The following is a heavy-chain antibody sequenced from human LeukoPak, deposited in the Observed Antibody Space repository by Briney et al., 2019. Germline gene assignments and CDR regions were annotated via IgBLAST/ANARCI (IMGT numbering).Heavy chain of an antibody. CDR3: ARQLRYGDRRYDY. Sequence: GESLQISCKVSGYTFTNYWIAWVRQMPGRGLEWMGIIYPGDSDTRYNPSFQGQVTISADRSITTAYLQWSSLKASDTAMYYCARQLRYGDRRYDYWGQGTLVTVSS. D-gene: IGHD4-17*01. V-gene: IGHV5-51*01. CDR2: IYPGDSDT. CDR1: GYTFTNYW. J-gene: IGHJ4*02.